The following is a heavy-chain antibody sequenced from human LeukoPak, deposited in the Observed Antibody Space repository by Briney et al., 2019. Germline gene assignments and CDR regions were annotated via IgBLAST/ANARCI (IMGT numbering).Heavy chain of an antibody. D-gene: IGHD2-15*01. V-gene: IGHV4-34*01. J-gene: IGHJ6*03. CDR3: ARGGLGGYSYNCYMDV. CDR1: GGSFSGYY. CDR2: INHSGST. Sequence: SETLSLTCAVYGGSFSGYYWSWIRQPPGKGLEWIGEINHSGSTNYNPSLKSRVTISVDTSKNQFSLKLSSVTAADTAVYYCARGGLGGYSYNCYMDVWGKGTTVTVSS.